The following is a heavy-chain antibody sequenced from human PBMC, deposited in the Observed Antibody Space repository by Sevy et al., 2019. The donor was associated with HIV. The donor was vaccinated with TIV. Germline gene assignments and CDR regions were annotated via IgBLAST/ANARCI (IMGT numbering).Heavy chain of an antibody. J-gene: IGHJ4*02. D-gene: IGHD6-13*01. CDR3: TRWKAAQSIFDY. Sequence: GGSLRLPCTASGFTFGDYCMSWVRQAPGKGLEWVAFVKSDVYGGTVDHASSVRGRFVISRDDSKTIAYLQMNDLKTEDTGVYYCTRWKAAQSIFDYWGQGALVTVSA. V-gene: IGHV3-49*04. CDR1: GFTFGDYC. CDR2: VKSDVYGGTV.